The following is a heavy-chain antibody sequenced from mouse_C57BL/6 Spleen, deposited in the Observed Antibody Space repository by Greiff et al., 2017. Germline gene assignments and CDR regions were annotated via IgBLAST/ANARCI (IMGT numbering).Heavy chain of an antibody. D-gene: IGHD2-3*01. J-gene: IGHJ1*03. Sequence: VHLVESGPGLVAPSQSLSITCTVSGFSLTSYAISWVRQPPGKGLEWLGVIWTGGGTNYNSALKSRLSISKDNSKSRVFLKMNSLQTDDTARYYCARISDGYYGYFDVWGTGTTVTVSS. V-gene: IGHV2-9-1*01. CDR2: IWTGGGT. CDR3: ARISDGYYGYFDV. CDR1: GFSLTSYA.